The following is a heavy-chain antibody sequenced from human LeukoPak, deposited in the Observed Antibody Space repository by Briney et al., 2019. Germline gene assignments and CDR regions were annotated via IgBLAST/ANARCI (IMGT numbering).Heavy chain of an antibody. V-gene: IGHV3-21*01. Sequence: PGGSLRLSCAASGFTVSSNYMSWVRQAPGRGLEWVSAIDPSSTYIYYADSVKGRFTISRDNAENSLYLQMNSLRVGDTAVYYCARAPTVLVGYCSSSSCQADYWGQGTLVTVSS. J-gene: IGHJ4*02. CDR2: IDPSSTYI. CDR1: GFTVSSNY. CDR3: ARAPTVLVGYCSSSSCQADY. D-gene: IGHD2-2*01.